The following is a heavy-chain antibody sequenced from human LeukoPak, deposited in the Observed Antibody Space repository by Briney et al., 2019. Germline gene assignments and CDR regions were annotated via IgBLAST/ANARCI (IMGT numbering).Heavy chain of an antibody. J-gene: IGHJ4*02. CDR1: GGSFSGYY. CDR2: INHSGST. Sequence: SETLSLTCAVYGGSFSGYYWSWIRQPPGKGLEWIGEINHSGSTNYNPSLKSRATISVDTSKKQFSLKLSSVTAADTAVYYCARGRAAAGDFDYWGQGTLVTVSS. CDR3: ARGRAAAGDFDY. D-gene: IGHD6-13*01. V-gene: IGHV4-34*01.